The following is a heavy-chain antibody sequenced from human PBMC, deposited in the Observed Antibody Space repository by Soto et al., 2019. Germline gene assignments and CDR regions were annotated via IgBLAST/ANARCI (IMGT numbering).Heavy chain of an antibody. J-gene: IGHJ6*02. Sequence: ASVKVSCKASGYTFTSYAMHWVRQAPGQRLEWMGWINAGNGNTKYSQKFQGRFTISRDNSKNTLYLQMNSLRAEDTAVYYCARDPPYYDFRLVVWGQGTTVTVSS. CDR1: GYTFTSYA. V-gene: IGHV1-3*01. CDR3: ARDPPYYDFRLVV. D-gene: IGHD3-3*01. CDR2: INAGNGNT.